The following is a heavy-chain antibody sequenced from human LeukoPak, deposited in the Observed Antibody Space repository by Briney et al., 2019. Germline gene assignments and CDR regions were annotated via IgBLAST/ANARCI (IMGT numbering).Heavy chain of an antibody. V-gene: IGHV1-2*06. D-gene: IGHD6-19*01. CDR2: INPNSGGT. Sequence: ASVKVSCKASGYTFTGYYMHWVRQAPGRGLEWMGRINPNSGGTNYAQKFQGRVTMTRDTSISTAYMELSRLRSDDTAMFYCARGGAVDVYYYYGMDAWGQGSTVTVSS. J-gene: IGHJ6*02. CDR1: GYTFTGYY. CDR3: ARGGAVDVYYYYGMDA.